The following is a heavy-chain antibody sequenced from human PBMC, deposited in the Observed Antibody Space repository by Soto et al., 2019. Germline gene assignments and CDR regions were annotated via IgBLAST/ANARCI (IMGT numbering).Heavy chain of an antibody. V-gene: IGHV4-4*07. CDR2: IYATGTT. J-gene: IGHJ5*02. D-gene: IGHD1-1*01. Sequence: SETLSLTCTVSGASISGFYWSWSRKSAGKGLEWIGRIYATGTTDYNPSLKSRVMMSVDTSKKQFSLKLRSVTAADTAVYYCVRDGTKTLRDWFDPWGQGISVTVSS. CDR1: GASISGFY. CDR3: VRDGTKTLRDWFDP.